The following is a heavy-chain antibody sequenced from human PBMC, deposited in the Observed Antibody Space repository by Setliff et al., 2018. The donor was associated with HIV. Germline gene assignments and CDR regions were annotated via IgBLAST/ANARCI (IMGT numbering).Heavy chain of an antibody. Sequence: PSETLSLTCAVYGGSFSGYYWSWIRQPPGKGLEWIGEINHSGSTNYNASLKSRVTLSVDTSKKQFSLKLRSVTAADTAVYYCASLGCCSGVRCYQPSYYYYGLDVWGQGTTVTVSS. CDR1: GGSFSGYY. J-gene: IGHJ6*02. CDR2: INHSGST. V-gene: IGHV4-34*01. CDR3: ASLGCCSGVRCYQPSYYYYGLDV. D-gene: IGHD2-15*01.